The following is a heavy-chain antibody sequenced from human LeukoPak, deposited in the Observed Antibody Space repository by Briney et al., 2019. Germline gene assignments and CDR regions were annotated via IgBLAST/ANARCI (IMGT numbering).Heavy chain of an antibody. CDR1: GGSFSAYY. Sequence: PSEALSLTCAVYGGSFSAYYWSWIRQSPGKGLEWIAEINHRGDTNYNPSVKSRVSISVDTSKNQFSLQLTSVTAADTAVYFCTRGGSNFDYWGQGTLVTVSS. J-gene: IGHJ4*02. CDR2: INHRGDT. CDR3: TRGGSNFDY. V-gene: IGHV4-34*01.